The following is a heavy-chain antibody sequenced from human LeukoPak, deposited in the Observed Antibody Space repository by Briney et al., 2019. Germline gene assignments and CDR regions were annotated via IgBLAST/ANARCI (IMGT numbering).Heavy chain of an antibody. Sequence: SETLSLTCTVSGGSISSGDYYWSWIRQPPGKGLEWIGYIYYSGSTYYNPSLKSRVTISVDTSKNQFSLKLSSVTAADTAVYYCARDRLATKYYYGMDVWGQGTTVTVSS. V-gene: IGHV4-30-4*01. CDR3: ARDRLATKYYYGMDV. J-gene: IGHJ6*02. CDR1: GGSISSGDYY. D-gene: IGHD2-8*01. CDR2: IYYSGST.